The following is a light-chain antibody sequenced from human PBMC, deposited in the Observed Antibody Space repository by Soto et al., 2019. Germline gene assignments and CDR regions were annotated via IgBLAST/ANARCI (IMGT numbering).Light chain of an antibody. V-gene: IGKV3-15*01. J-gene: IGKJ1*01. CDR2: GAS. CDR1: QSVSSN. CDR3: QQYNTWPPWT. Sequence: EIVMTQSPATLSVSPGERATLSCGASQSVSSNLAWYQQKPGQAPRLLIYGASTRATGIPARFSGSGSGTEFTLTISSLQSEDFAVYYCQQYNTWPPWTFAQGP.